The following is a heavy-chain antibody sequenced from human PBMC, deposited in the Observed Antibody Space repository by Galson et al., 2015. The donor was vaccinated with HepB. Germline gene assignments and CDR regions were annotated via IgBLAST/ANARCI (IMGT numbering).Heavy chain of an antibody. J-gene: IGHJ4*02. CDR1: GYTFTNFG. CDR2: ISAYNGNT. D-gene: IGHD5-18*01. CDR3: ARDAKWAWIQLWLGADY. Sequence: QSGAEVKKPGASVKVSCKASGYTFTNFGVTWVRQAPGQGLEFMGWISAYNGNTNYAQKVLDRVTITTDASTTTSYMELRSLRSDDTAIYYCARDAKWAWIQLWLGADYWGQGTLITVSS. V-gene: IGHV1-18*01.